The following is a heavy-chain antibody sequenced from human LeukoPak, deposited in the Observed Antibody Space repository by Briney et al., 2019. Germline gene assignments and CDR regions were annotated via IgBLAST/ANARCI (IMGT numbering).Heavy chain of an antibody. CDR1: GGTFSSHT. J-gene: IGHJ6*02. CDR2: IIPLFGIV. Sequence: SVKVSCKASGGTFSSHTIGWVRQAPEQGLEWMGRIIPLFGIVNYAQKFQDRVTITADKSTSTAYMEVSSLRSEDTAVYYCARIPSGDVDTAMVMYYHYGMDVWGQGTTVTVSS. CDR3: ARIPSGDVDTAMVMYYHYGMDV. V-gene: IGHV1-69*02. D-gene: IGHD5-18*01.